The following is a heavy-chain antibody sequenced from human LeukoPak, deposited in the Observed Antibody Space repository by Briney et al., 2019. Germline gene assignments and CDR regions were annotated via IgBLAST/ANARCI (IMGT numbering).Heavy chain of an antibody. CDR2: ISYDGSNK. CDR1: GFTFSSYA. J-gene: IGHJ4*02. CDR3: ARGRYSSSWYPFDY. V-gene: IGHV3-30-3*01. Sequence: GSLLLSCAASGFTFSSYAMHWVRQAPGKGLEWVAVISYDGSNKYYADSVKGRFTISRDNSKNTLYLQMNSLRAEDTAVYYCARGRYSSSWYPFDYWGQGTLVTVSS. D-gene: IGHD6-13*01.